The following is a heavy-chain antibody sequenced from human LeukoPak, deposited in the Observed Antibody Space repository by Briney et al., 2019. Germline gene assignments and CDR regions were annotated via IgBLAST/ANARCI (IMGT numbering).Heavy chain of an antibody. D-gene: IGHD1-26*01. V-gene: IGHV1-2*06. CDR3: ASVSYSGRRHVGAFDI. J-gene: IGHJ3*02. CDR1: GYTFTGYY. CDR2: INPNSGGT. Sequence: ASVKVSCKASGYTFTGYYMHLVRQAPGQGLEWMGRINPNSGGTNYAQKFQGRVTMTRDTSISTAYMELSRLRSDDTAVYYCASVSYSGRRHVGAFDIWGQGTMVTVSS.